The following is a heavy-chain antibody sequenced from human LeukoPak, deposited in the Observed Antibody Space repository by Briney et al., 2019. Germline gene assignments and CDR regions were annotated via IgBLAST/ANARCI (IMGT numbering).Heavy chain of an antibody. D-gene: IGHD3-10*01. CDR3: AREMDRGEHYYNMDV. CDR1: VGTFSIYA. V-gene: IGHV1-69*13. Sequence: SVKVSCKASVGTFSIYAISWVRRATGQGLEWMGGIIPILGTAISAQKCQGRVTFTADQSPHTAHTEWSSVSSEHTAVYYCAREMDRGEHYYNMDVSGKGGTVT. J-gene: IGHJ6*03. CDR2: IIPILGTA.